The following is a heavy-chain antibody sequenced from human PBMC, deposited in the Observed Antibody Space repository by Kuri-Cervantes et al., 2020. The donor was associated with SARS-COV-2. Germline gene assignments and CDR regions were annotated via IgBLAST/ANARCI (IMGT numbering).Heavy chain of an antibody. V-gene: IGHV3-33*06. Sequence: GESLKISCAASGFTFSSYGMHWVRQAPGKGLEWVAVIWYDGSNKYYADSVKGRFTISRDNSKNTLYLQMNSLRAEDTAVYYCAKVSDSMTTVTTLGVWGQGTRVTVSS. CDR1: GFTFSSYG. CDR2: IWYDGSNK. D-gene: IGHD4-17*01. CDR3: AKVSDSMTTVTTLGV. J-gene: IGHJ4*02.